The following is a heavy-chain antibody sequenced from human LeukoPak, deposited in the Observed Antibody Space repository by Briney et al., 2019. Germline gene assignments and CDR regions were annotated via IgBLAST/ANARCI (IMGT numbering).Heavy chain of an antibody. Sequence: GSLRLSCAASGFTFSSYWMHWVRQAPGKGLVWVSRINSDGSSTSYADSVKGRFTISRDNAKNTLYLQMNSLRAEDTAVYYCARGGYFDWLLFDYWGQGTLVTVSS. CDR3: ARGGYFDWLLFDY. CDR2: INSDGSST. J-gene: IGHJ4*02. D-gene: IGHD3-9*01. V-gene: IGHV3-74*01. CDR1: GFTFSSYW.